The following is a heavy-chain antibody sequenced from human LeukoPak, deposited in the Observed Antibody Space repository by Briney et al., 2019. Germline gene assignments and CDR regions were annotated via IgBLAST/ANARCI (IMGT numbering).Heavy chain of an antibody. CDR3: ANLRLSTGIAVAGTGSDY. CDR1: DFTFDFYW. J-gene: IGHJ4*02. D-gene: IGHD6-19*01. CDR2: ILPDGSQK. Sequence: GGSLRLSCVASDFTFDFYWMTWVRQAPGKGLEWLANILPDGSQKYYVDSVKGRFTISRDNSKNTLYLQMNSLRAEDTAVYYCANLRLSTGIAVAGTGSDYWGQGTLVTVSS. V-gene: IGHV3-7*01.